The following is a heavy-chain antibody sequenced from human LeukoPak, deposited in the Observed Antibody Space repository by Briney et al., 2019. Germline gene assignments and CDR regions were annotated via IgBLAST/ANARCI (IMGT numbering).Heavy chain of an antibody. J-gene: IGHJ6*03. V-gene: IGHV3-21*01. CDR1: GFTFSSYS. CDR2: ISSSSSYI. CDR3: ARADYYYYYMDV. Sequence: GGSLRLSCAASGFTFSSYSMNWVRQAPGRGLEWVSSISSSSSYIYYADSVKGRFTISRDNAKNSLYLQMNSLRAEDTAVYYCARADYYYYYMDVWGKGTTVTVSS.